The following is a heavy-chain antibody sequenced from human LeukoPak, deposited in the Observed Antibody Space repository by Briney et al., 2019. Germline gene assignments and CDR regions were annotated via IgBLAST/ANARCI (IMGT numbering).Heavy chain of an antibody. CDR1: GYTFTGYY. V-gene: IGHV1-2*02. CDR3: AILKGHWGPGDFDY. Sequence: ASVKVSCKASGYTFTGYYMHWVRQAPGQGLEWMGWINPISGGTNYAQKFQGRVTMTTDTSTSTAYMELRSLRSDDTAVYYCAILKGHWGPGDFDYWGQGTLVTVSS. J-gene: IGHJ4*02. CDR2: INPISGGT. D-gene: IGHD7-27*01.